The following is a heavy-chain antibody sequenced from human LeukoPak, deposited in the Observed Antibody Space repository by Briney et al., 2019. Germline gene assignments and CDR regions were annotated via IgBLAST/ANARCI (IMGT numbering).Heavy chain of an antibody. CDR3: ATYSGYDSGFDY. J-gene: IGHJ4*02. D-gene: IGHD5-12*01. CDR2: IKQDGSEE. V-gene: IGHV3-7*03. CDR1: GFTFSNAW. Sequence: GGSLRLSCAASGFTFSNAWMSWVRQAPGKGLEWVASIKQDGSEEYYVDSVQGRFTISRDNAKNSLYLQMNSLRVEDTAVYYCATYSGYDSGFDYWGQGTLVTVSS.